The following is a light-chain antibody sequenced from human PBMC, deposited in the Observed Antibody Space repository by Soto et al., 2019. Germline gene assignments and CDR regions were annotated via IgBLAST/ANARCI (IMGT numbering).Light chain of an antibody. CDR2: GAS. Sequence: EIVLTQCPGTLSLSPGERATLSCRASQSVSSSYLAWNQQKPGQAPRLLIYGASSRATGIPDRFSGSGSETDFTLTISRLEPEDFAVYYCQQYGSSSWTFGQGTKVEIK. CDR3: QQYGSSSWT. CDR1: QSVSSSY. J-gene: IGKJ1*01. V-gene: IGKV3-20*01.